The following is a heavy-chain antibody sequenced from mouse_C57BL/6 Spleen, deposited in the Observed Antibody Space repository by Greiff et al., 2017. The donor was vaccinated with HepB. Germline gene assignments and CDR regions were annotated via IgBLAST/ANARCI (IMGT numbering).Heavy chain of an antibody. V-gene: IGHV5-4*01. Sequence: EVQLQESGGGLVKPGGSLKLSCAASGFTFSSYAMSWVRQTPEKRLEWVATISDGGSYTYYPDNVKGRFTISRDNAKNNLYLQMSHLKSEDTAMYYCARGVLRSYWYFDVWGTGTTVTVSS. J-gene: IGHJ1*03. CDR3: ARGVLRSYWYFDV. D-gene: IGHD1-1*01. CDR1: GFTFSSYA. CDR2: ISDGGSYT.